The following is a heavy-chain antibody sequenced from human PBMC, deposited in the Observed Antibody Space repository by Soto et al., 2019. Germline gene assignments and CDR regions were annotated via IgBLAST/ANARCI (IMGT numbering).Heavy chain of an antibody. J-gene: IGHJ6*03. V-gene: IGHV3-23*01. CDR3: AKVYCSGGSCYSYYYYYMDV. D-gene: IGHD2-15*01. CDR1: GFTFSSYA. CDR2: ISGSGGST. Sequence: GGSLRLCCAASGFTFSSYAMSWVRQAPGKGLEWVSAISGSGGSTYYADSVKGRFTISRDNSKNTLYLQMNSLRAEDTAVYYCAKVYCSGGSCYSYYYYYMDVWGKGTTVTVSS.